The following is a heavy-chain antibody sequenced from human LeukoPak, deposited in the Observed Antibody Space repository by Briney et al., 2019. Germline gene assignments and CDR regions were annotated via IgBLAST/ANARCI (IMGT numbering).Heavy chain of an antibody. CDR3: ARGLSALIAVAGI. J-gene: IGHJ4*02. CDR1: GYTLTELS. Sequence: GASVKVSCKVSGYTLTELSMHWVRQAPGKGLEWMGGFDPEDGETIYAQKFQGRVTMTRNTSISTAYMELSSLRSEDTAVYYCARGLSALIAVAGIWGQGTLVTVSS. CDR2: FDPEDGET. V-gene: IGHV1-24*01. D-gene: IGHD6-19*01.